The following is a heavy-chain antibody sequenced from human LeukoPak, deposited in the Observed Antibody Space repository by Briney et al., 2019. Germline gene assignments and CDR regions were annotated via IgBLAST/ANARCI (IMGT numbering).Heavy chain of an antibody. Sequence: GSLRLSCSGSGFTFISYEMNWGRQAPGKGGEWSSFIDSSGSTIYYADSVKGRFTISRDNAKKSLYLQMNSLRVEDTAVYYCARDGILEWLLGWGQGTLVTVSS. J-gene: IGHJ4*02. CDR2: IDSSGSTI. CDR3: ARDGILEWLLG. CDR1: GFTFISYE. V-gene: IGHV3-48*03. D-gene: IGHD3-3*01.